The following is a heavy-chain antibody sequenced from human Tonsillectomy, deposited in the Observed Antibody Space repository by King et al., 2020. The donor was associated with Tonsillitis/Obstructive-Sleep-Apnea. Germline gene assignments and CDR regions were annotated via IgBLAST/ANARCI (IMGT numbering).Heavy chain of an antibody. D-gene: IGHD3-22*01. V-gene: IGHV1-18*01. CDR2: SRPYDGDT. CDR3: ARDYYDSSGYYHGYFQH. CDR1: SYTFTSYD. Sequence: VQLVESGAEVKKPGASVKVSCKASSYTFTSYDITWVRQAPGQGLEWMGWSRPYDGDTNYAQKLQGRVTMTSDTSTTTAYMELRSLRSDDTAVYYCARDYYDSSGYYHGYFQHWGQGTLVTVSS. J-gene: IGHJ1*01.